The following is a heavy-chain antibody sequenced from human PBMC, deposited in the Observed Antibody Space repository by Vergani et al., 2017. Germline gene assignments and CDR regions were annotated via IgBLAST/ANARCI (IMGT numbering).Heavy chain of an antibody. Sequence: QVQLQESGPGLVKPSETLSLTCTVSGGSISSYYWSWIRQPPGKGLEWIGYIYYSGSTNYNPSLKSRVTISVDTSKNQFSLMLSSVTAADTAVYYCAIGTSGGSYEEYIWFDPGGQGSLVTVSS. CDR3: AIGTSGGSYEEYIWFDP. J-gene: IGHJ5*02. D-gene: IGHD1-26*01. V-gene: IGHV4-59*01. CDR1: GGSISSYY. CDR2: IYYSGST.